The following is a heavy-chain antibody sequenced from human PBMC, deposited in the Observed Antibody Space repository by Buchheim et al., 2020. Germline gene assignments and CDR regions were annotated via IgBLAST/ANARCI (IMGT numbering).Heavy chain of an antibody. CDR2: INPSGGST. CDR1: GYTFTSYY. Sequence: QVQLVQSGAEVKKPGASVKVSCKASGYTFTSYYMHWVRQAPGQGLEWMGIINPSGGSTSYAQKFQGRVTMTRDTSTTKVLMELSSLRSEDTAVYYCARGDVITMVRGVTPFDYWGQGTL. CDR3: ARGDVITMVRGVTPFDY. D-gene: IGHD3-10*01. V-gene: IGHV1-46*01. J-gene: IGHJ4*02.